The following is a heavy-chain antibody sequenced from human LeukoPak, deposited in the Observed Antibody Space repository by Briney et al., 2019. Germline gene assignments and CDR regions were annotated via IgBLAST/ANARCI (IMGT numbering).Heavy chain of an antibody. CDR1: GGSINSHY. D-gene: IGHD3-10*01. J-gene: IGHJ4*02. CDR2: IFNTGNT. CDR3: ASRPADTTWYGVFDY. Sequence: SETLSLTCSVSGGSINSHYWSWLRQPPGERLEWIGYIFNTGNTNYNPSLASRVTMSVDTSRAQFFLRLSPVTAADTAIYYCASRPADTTWYGVFDYWSQGTLVTVSS. V-gene: IGHV4-59*11.